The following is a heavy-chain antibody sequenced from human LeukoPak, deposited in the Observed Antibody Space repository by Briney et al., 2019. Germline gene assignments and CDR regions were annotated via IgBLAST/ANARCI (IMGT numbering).Heavy chain of an antibody. CDR2: IYYSGST. Sequence: SETLSLTCTVSGGSISSSSYYWSWIRQPPGKGLEWIGYIYYSGSTNYNPSLKSRVTISVDTSKNQFSLKLSSVTAADTAVYYCASQLAGGHDYWGQGTLVTVSS. CDR1: GGSISSSSYY. CDR3: ASQLAGGHDY. V-gene: IGHV4-61*01. D-gene: IGHD1-1*01. J-gene: IGHJ4*02.